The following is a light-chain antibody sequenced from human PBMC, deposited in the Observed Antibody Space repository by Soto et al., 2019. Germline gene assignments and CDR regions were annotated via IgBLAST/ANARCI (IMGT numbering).Light chain of an antibody. CDR3: QQSYSTPQT. CDR2: AAS. J-gene: IGKJ1*01. Sequence: DIQMSQSPSSLSAAVGDRVTITCRASQSISSYLNWYQQKPGKAPKLLIYAASRLQSGVPSRFSGSGSGTDITLTISSLQPEDFATYYGQQSYSTPQTFGQGTKVEIK. CDR1: QSISSY. V-gene: IGKV1-39*01.